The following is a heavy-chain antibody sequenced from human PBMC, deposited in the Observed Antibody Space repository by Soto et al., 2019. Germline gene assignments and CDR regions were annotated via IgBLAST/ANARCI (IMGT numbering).Heavy chain of an antibody. D-gene: IGHD1-26*01. J-gene: IGHJ6*02. Sequence: GGSLRFSCAASGFTVSSNYMSWVRQAPGKGLEWVSVIYSGGSTYYADSVKGRFSISRDNSKNTLYLQLNSLRAEDTAVYYCARDGRVEYYGMDVWGQGTTVTVSS. CDR2: IYSGGST. CDR3: ARDGRVEYYGMDV. CDR1: GFTVSSNY. V-gene: IGHV3-53*01.